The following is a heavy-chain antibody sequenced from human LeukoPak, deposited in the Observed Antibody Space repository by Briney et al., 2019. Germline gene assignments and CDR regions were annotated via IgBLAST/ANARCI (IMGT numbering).Heavy chain of an antibody. Sequence: ASVKVSCKASGYTFTSYAMHWVRQAPGQRLEWMGWINAGNGNTKYSQKFQGRVTITRDTSASTAYMELSSLRSEDTAVYYCARDREAVDLAEYFQHWGQGTLVTVSS. D-gene: IGHD6-19*01. CDR2: INAGNGNT. CDR1: GYTFTSYA. J-gene: IGHJ1*01. CDR3: ARDREAVDLAEYFQH. V-gene: IGHV1-3*01.